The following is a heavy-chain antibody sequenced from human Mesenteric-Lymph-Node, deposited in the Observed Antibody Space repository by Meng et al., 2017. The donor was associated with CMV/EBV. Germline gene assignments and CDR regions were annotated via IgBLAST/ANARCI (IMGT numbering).Heavy chain of an antibody. CDR1: GGNIRSYA. J-gene: IGHJ4*02. CDR3: ARDRISGRIDY. D-gene: IGHD1-20*01. CDR2: IIPLIGIA. V-gene: IGHV1-69*10. Sequence: SCKASGGNIRSYAISWVRQAPGQGLEWMGGIIPLIGIANYTQKFQGRVTITADKSTSTAYLELSSLTSDDTAVYYCARDRISGRIDYWGQGTLVTVSS.